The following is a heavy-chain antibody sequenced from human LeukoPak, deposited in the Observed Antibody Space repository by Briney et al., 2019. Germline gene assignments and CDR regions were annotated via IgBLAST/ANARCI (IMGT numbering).Heavy chain of an antibody. CDR3: ARDKSEYDSSGRGDY. Sequence: GGSLRLSCAASGFAFSSYWMHWVRQVPGKGLVWLSRINGDGSYTKYADSAKGRFTISRDNAQNTLFLQMNSLSAEDTAVYFCARDKSEYDSSGRGDYWGQGTLVTVSS. CDR2: INGDGSYT. J-gene: IGHJ4*02. CDR1: GFAFSSYW. V-gene: IGHV3-74*03. D-gene: IGHD3-22*01.